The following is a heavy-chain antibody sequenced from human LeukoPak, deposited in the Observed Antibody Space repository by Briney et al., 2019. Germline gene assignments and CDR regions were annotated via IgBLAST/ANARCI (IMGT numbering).Heavy chain of an antibody. CDR3: ASLTRRSWYFDL. V-gene: IGHV4-59*01. CDR1: GGSISSYY. CDR2: IYYSGST. Sequence: SETLSLTCTVSGGSISSYYWSWIRQPPGKGLERIGYIYYSGSTNYNPSLKSRVTISVDTSKNQFSLKLSSVTAADTAVYYCASLTRRSWYFDLWGRGTLVTVSS. J-gene: IGHJ2*01. D-gene: IGHD1-14*01.